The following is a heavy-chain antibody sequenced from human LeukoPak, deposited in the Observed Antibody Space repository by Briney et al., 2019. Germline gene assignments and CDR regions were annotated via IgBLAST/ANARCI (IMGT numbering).Heavy chain of an antibody. V-gene: IGHV4-34*01. J-gene: IGHJ4*02. CDR1: GGSFSGYY. CDR3: ARDGPQAIDY. CDR2: INHSGST. Sequence: PSETLSLTCAVYGGSFSGYYWSWIRQPPGKGLEWIGEINHSGSTNYNPSLKSRVTISVDTSKNQFSLKLSPVTAADTAVYYCARDGPQAIDYWGQGTLVTVSS.